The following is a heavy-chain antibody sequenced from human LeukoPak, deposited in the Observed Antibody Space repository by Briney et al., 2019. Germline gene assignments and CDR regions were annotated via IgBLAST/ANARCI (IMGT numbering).Heavy chain of an antibody. CDR2: ISSSSSYI. D-gene: IGHD1-26*01. Sequence: GGSLRLSCAASGFRFNTYWMNWVRQAPGKGLEWVSSISSSSSYIYYADSVKGRFTISRDNAKNSLYLQMNSLRAEDTAVYYCARAELGKIDYWGQGTLVTVSS. J-gene: IGHJ4*02. CDR3: ARAELGKIDY. CDR1: GFRFNTYW. V-gene: IGHV3-21*01.